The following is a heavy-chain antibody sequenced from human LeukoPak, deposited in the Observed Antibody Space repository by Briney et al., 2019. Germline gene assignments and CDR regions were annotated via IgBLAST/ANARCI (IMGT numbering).Heavy chain of an antibody. Sequence: GGSLRLSCAASGFTFSSYGMHWVRQAPGKGLEWVAVIWYDGSNKYYADSVKGRFTISRDNSKNTLYLQMNSLRAEDTAVYYCARDSVYYYYGMDVWGQGTTVTVSS. J-gene: IGHJ6*02. CDR3: ARDSVYYYYGMDV. CDR2: IWYDGSNK. V-gene: IGHV3-33*01. CDR1: GFTFSSYG. D-gene: IGHD5/OR15-5a*01.